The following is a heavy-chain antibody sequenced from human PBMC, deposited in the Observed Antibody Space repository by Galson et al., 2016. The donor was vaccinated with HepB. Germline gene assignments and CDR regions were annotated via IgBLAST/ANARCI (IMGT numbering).Heavy chain of an antibody. D-gene: IGHD3-10*01. Sequence: SLRLSCAASGFTFGDYAMSWVRQAPGKGLEWVGFIRSKAYGGTTEYAASVKGRFTISRDDSKSIAYLQMNSLKTEDTAVYYCTRAVVKSYYGSGSYYKDGYWGQGTLVTVSS. J-gene: IGHJ4*02. CDR3: TRAVVKSYYGSGSYYKDGY. CDR1: GFTFGDYA. V-gene: IGHV3-49*04. CDR2: IRSKAYGGTT.